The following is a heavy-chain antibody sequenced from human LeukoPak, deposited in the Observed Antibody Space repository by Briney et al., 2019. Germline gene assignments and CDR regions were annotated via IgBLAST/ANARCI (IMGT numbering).Heavy chain of an antibody. D-gene: IGHD5-18*01. CDR1: GYTFTGYY. CDR3: ARDVDTAMVSYYYYGMDV. Sequence: ASVKVSCKASGYTFTGYYMHWVRQAPGQGLEWMGWINPNSGGTNYAQKFQGRVTMTRDTSISTAYMELSRLRSDDTAVYYCARDVDTAMVSYYYYGMDVWGQGTTVTVSS. CDR2: INPNSGGT. V-gene: IGHV1-2*02. J-gene: IGHJ6*02.